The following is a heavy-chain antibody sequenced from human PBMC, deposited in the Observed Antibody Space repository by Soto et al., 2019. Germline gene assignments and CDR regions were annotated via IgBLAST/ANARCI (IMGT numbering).Heavy chain of an antibody. CDR1: GYTFTSYY. D-gene: IGHD6-13*01. J-gene: IGHJ6*02. CDR3: AKKDPGYSSSWSSRYYGMDV. Sequence: SVKVSCKASGYTFTSYYMHWVRQAPGQGLEWMGIINPSGGSTSYAQKFQGRVTMTRDTSTSTVYMELSSLRAEDTAVYYCAKKDPGYSSSWSSRYYGMDVWGQGTTVTVSS. V-gene: IGHV1-46*01. CDR2: INPSGGST.